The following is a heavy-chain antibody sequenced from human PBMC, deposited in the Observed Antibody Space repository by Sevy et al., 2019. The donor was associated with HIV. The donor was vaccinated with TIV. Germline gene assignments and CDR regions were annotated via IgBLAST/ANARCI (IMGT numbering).Heavy chain of an antibody. CDR1: GFTFSSHC. CDR2: MSGTGNTI. V-gene: IGHV3-48*02. Sequence: GGSLRLSCAASGFTFSSHCMNWVRQTPGKGLEWISYMSGTGNTIYYAETVKGRFTISRDNSNNSLYLQLKSLRDQDTAMYYCARVPPYYESNVSDFWGQGSLVTVSS. CDR3: ARVPPYYESNVSDF. D-gene: IGHD3-22*01. J-gene: IGHJ4*02.